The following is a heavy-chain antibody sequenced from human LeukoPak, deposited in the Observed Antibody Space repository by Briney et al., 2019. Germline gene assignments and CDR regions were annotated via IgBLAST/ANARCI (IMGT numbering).Heavy chain of an antibody. V-gene: IGHV1-3*01. J-gene: IGHJ4*02. D-gene: IGHD1-26*01. CDR1: GYTFTSYA. CDR3: ARDSTVGATDYFDY. Sequence: GASVKVSCKASGYTFTSYAMHWVRQAPGQRLEWMGWINAGNGNTKYSQKFQGRVTITRDTSASTAYIELSSLRSEDTAVYYCARDSTVGATDYFDYWGQGTLVTVSS. CDR2: INAGNGNT.